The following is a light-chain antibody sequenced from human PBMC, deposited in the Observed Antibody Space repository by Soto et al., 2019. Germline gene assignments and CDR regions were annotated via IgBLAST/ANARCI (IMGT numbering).Light chain of an antibody. Sequence: DIHMTQSPATLSASVGDRVTITCRASQTVSPWLAWYQQKPGAAPHLLIYKVSNLESGVPSRFSGSGSRADFTLTINGLQPDDFATYYCQQYNRGVTFGPGTKVEIK. V-gene: IGKV1-5*03. J-gene: IGKJ1*01. CDR2: KVS. CDR3: QQYNRGVT. CDR1: QTVSPW.